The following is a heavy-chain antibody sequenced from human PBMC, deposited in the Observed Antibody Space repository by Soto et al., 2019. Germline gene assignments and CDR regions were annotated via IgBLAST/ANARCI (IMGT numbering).Heavy chain of an antibody. D-gene: IGHD2-21*01. CDR1: GDTFSSYA. CDR3: ARRRYCGYDCYHKHYYGMDV. J-gene: IGHJ6*02. Sequence: QVQLVQSGAELKKTGSSVKVSCRASGDTFSSYAVNWVRQAPGRGLEWMGRIITVLGTTDYAQNFKGRLTLTAEKTTXTXYXXLSSLRSEDTAVYYCARRRYCGYDCYHKHYYGMDVWGQGTTVTVAS. CDR2: IITVLGTT. V-gene: IGHV1-69*08.